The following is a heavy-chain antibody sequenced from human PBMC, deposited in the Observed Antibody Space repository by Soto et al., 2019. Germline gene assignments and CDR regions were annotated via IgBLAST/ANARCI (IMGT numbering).Heavy chain of an antibody. Sequence: ASVKGSCKASGYTFTRYAVRWVRQAPGQRLEWMGWINAGNGNTKYSQKFQGRVTITRDTSASTAYMELSSLRSEDTAVYYCARLAVAGTGSPNLIDYWGQGTLVTVSS. CDR1: GYTFTRYA. CDR2: INAGNGNT. CDR3: ARLAVAGTGSPNLIDY. V-gene: IGHV1-3*01. D-gene: IGHD6-19*01. J-gene: IGHJ4*02.